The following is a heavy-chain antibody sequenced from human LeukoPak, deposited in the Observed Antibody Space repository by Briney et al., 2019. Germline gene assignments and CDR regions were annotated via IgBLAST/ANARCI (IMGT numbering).Heavy chain of an antibody. D-gene: IGHD3-3*01. J-gene: IGHJ1*01. CDR2: ISSSSSYI. CDR3: ARDIRDPLDPIQH. Sequence: GGSLRLSCAASGFTFSSYSMNWVRQAPGKGLEWVSSISSSSSYIYYADSVKGRFTISRDNAKNSLYLQMNSLRAEDTAVYYCARDIRDPLDPIQHWGQGTLVTVS. CDR1: GFTFSSYS. V-gene: IGHV3-21*01.